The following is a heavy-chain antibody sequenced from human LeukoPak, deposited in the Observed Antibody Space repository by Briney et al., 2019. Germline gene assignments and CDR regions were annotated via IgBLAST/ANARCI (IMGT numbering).Heavy chain of an antibody. V-gene: IGHV1-2*06. CDR2: INPNSGGT. D-gene: IGHD6-13*01. CDR3: ARGPYSSSWAEYFQH. Sequence: ASVKVSCKASGYTFTCYYMHWVRQAPGQGLEWMGRINPNSGGTNYAQKFQGRVTMTRDPSISTAYMELSRLRSDDTAVYYCARGPYSSSWAEYFQHWGQGTLVTVSS. CDR1: GYTFTCYY. J-gene: IGHJ1*01.